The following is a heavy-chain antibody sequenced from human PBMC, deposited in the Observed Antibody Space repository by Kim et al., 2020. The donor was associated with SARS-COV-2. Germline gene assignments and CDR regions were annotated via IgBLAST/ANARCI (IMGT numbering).Heavy chain of an antibody. Sequence: YADAVKGRLTNSRDNAKNSLYLTMNSLRAEDTAVYYCARAYSSGWAYFDYWGQGTLVTVSS. CDR3: ARAYSSGWAYFDY. J-gene: IGHJ4*02. D-gene: IGHD6-19*01. V-gene: IGHV3-11*06.